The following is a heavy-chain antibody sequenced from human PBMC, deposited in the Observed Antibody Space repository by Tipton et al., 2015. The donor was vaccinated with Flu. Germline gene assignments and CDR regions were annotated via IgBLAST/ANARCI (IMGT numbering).Heavy chain of an antibody. D-gene: IGHD1-1*01. J-gene: IGHJ6*02. CDR3: ARDLWNDRRAYYYYGVDV. Sequence: TLSLTCTVSGGSISTTIYYWGWVRQPPGKGLEWIGSIYYSGTTYYNPSLKSRVTISIDASKNQFSLDLTSLTAADSAVYYCARDLWNDRRAYYYYGVDVWGQGSTVT. CDR2: IYYSGTT. V-gene: IGHV4-39*07. CDR1: GGSISTTIYY.